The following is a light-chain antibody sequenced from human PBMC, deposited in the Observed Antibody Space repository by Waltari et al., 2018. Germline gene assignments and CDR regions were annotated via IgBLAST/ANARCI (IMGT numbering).Light chain of an antibody. V-gene: IGKV3-15*01. J-gene: IGKJ2*01. CDR1: QSISTN. Sequence: IVMTQSPATLSMSPGERATLSCMASQSISTNLAWYPHGPGQAPRLLIYDTSTRATGIPFKFSGSGSGTEFTLTNSDLQPEDFAVYYCQQYNNWPPLYTFGQGTKLDIK. CDR2: DTS. CDR3: QQYNNWPPLYT.